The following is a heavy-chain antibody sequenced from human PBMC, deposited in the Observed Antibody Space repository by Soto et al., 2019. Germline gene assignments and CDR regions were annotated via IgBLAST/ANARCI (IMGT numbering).Heavy chain of an antibody. V-gene: IGHV1-69*13. Sequence: VKVSCKASGGTFSSYAISWVRQAPGQGLEWMGGIIPIFGTANYAQKFQGRVTITADESTSTAYMELSSLRSEDTAVYYCATSSQLAGYSSSWPPFNWFDPWGQGTLVTVSS. CDR2: IIPIFGTA. J-gene: IGHJ5*02. D-gene: IGHD6-13*01. CDR1: GGTFSSYA. CDR3: ATSSQLAGYSSSWPPFNWFDP.